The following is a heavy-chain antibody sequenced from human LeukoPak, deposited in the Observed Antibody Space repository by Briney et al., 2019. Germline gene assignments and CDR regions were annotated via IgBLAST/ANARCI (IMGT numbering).Heavy chain of an antibody. CDR2: ISGSGGTT. J-gene: IGHJ4*02. D-gene: IGHD3-10*01. V-gene: IGHV3-23*01. CDR1: GFTFSSYA. Sequence: GGSLRLSCAASGFTFSSYAMAWVRQAPGKGLEWVSSISGSGGTTYYADSVKGRFTISRDNSKNTLYLRMNSLRAEDTAVYYCAKDGRGSGSYYYFDYWGQGTLVTVSP. CDR3: AKDGRGSGSYYYFDY.